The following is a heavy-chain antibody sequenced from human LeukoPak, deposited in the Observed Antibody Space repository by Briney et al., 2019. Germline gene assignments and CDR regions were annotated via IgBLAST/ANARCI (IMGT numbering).Heavy chain of an antibody. V-gene: IGHV1-69*01. CDR1: GCTFSSYA. Sequence: ASVKVSCKASGCTFSSYAISWVRQAPGQGLEWMGGIIPIFGTANYAQKFQGRVTITADESTSTAYMELSSLRSEDTAVYYCARVVYGSGSYSWFDPWGQGTLVTVSS. J-gene: IGHJ5*02. D-gene: IGHD3-10*01. CDR3: ARVVYGSGSYSWFDP. CDR2: IIPIFGTA.